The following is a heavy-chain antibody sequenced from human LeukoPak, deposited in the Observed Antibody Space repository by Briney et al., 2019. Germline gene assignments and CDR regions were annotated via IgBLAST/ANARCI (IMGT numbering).Heavy chain of an antibody. D-gene: IGHD6-13*01. CDR3: ARDKRQQLVRLHVDWFDP. J-gene: IGHJ5*02. CDR2: IKQDGSEK. Sequence: PGGSLRLSCAASGFTFSSYWMSWVRQAPGKGLEWVANIKQDGSEKYYVDSVKGRFTISRDNAKNSLYLQMNSLRAEDTAVYYCARDKRQQLVRLHVDWFDPWGQGTLVTVSS. V-gene: IGHV3-7*01. CDR1: GFTFSSYW.